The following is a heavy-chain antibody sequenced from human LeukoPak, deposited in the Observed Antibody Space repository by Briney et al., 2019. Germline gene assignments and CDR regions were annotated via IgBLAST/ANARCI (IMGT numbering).Heavy chain of an antibody. D-gene: IGHD3-22*01. V-gene: IGHV3-23*01. CDR3: AKASMNYYDSSGYYYNYFDY. J-gene: IGHJ4*02. CDR2: ISGSGGST. CDR1: GFSFSSYA. Sequence: GGSLRLSCAVSGFSFSSYAMSWVRQAPGKGLEWVSAISGSGGSTYYADSVKGRFTISRDNSKNTLYLQMNSLRAEDTAVYYCAKASMNYYDSSGYYYNYFDYWGQGTLVTVSS.